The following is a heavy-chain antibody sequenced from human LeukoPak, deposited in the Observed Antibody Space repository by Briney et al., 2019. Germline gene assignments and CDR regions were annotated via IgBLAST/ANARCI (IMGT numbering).Heavy chain of an antibody. CDR1: GGSISSGDYY. V-gene: IGHV4-30-4*08. D-gene: IGHD3-3*01. Sequence: SETLSLTCTVSGGSISSGDYYWSWIRQPPGKGLEWIVYIYYSGSTYYNPSLKSRVTISVDTSKNQFSLKLSSVTAADTAVYYCASGRHVGTDFWSGYTHDYWGQGTLVTVSS. CDR3: ASGRHVGTDFWSGYTHDY. CDR2: IYYSGST. J-gene: IGHJ4*02.